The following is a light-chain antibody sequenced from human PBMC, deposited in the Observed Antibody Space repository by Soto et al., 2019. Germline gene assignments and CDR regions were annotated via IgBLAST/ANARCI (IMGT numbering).Light chain of an antibody. CDR3: QQYKSFSHT. Sequence: DIQMTQSPSTLSASVGDRVTITCRASQSISSWLAWYQQKPGKVPNLLIYKASSLESGVPSRFSGSGSGTECTLTISSLQPDDFATYYCQQYKSFSHTFGQGTKLEIK. J-gene: IGKJ2*01. CDR1: QSISSW. V-gene: IGKV1-5*03. CDR2: KAS.